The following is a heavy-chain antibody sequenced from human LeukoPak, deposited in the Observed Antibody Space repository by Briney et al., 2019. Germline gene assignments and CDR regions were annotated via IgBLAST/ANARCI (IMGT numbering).Heavy chain of an antibody. CDR1: GYTFITND. D-gene: IGHD2-15*01. J-gene: IGHJ4*02. CDR2: VSAYNGNT. Sequence: ASVKVSCKASGYTFITNDISWVRQAPGQGLEWMGWVSAYNGNTNYAQKPQGRVTMTTDTSTNTAYMELRSLRSDDTAVYYCARGIIGYYFDYWGQGTLVTVSS. V-gene: IGHV1-18*04. CDR3: ARGIIGYYFDY.